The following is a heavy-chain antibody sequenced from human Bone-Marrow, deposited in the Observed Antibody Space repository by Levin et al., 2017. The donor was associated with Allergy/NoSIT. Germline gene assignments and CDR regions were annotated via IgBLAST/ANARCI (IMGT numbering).Heavy chain of an antibody. Sequence: KASETLSLTCTVSGGSMSGFFWTWIRQPPGKGLEWIGYIYYDGKTNYNPSLKSRVTISLDTSKNQFSLKLSSVTAADTAFYFCARGRSPGLYWGQGSLVTVSS. V-gene: IGHV4-59*01. J-gene: IGHJ4*02. CDR3: ARGRSPGLY. D-gene: IGHD3-10*01. CDR1: GGSMSGFF. CDR2: IYYDGKT.